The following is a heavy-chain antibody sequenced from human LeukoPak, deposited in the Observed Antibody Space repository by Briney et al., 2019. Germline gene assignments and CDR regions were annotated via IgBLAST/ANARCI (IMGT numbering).Heavy chain of an antibody. CDR2: ISRSGGST. D-gene: IGHD5-24*01. J-gene: IGHJ4*02. CDR3: AKSRGRDGYNW. V-gene: IGHV3-23*01. Sequence: GGSLRLSCAASGFTFSSYAMSWVRQAPGKGLEWVSAISRSGGSTYYADSVKGRFTISRDNSKNTLYLQMNSLRAEDTAVYYCAKSRGRDGYNWWGQGTLVTVSS. CDR1: GFTFSSYA.